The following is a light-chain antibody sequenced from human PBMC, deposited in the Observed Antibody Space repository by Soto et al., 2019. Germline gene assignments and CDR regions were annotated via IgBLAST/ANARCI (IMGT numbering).Light chain of an antibody. J-gene: IGKJ1*01. CDR3: QEYNSYPWT. CDR2: RAS. CDR1: QSISTW. Sequence: DIQMTQSPSTLSASVGDRVTITCRASQSISTWLAWYQHKPGKAPKVLIHRASTLESGVPSRFSGSGSGTEFTLTVSSLQPDDFAVYYCQEYNSYPWTFGQGTKLEVK. V-gene: IGKV1-5*01.